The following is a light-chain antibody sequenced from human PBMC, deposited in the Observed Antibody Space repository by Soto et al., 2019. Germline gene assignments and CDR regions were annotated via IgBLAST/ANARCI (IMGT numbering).Light chain of an antibody. J-gene: IGKJ1*01. CDR2: DAS. CDR3: QQYNSYWT. V-gene: IGKV3-15*01. CDR1: QSVRSN. Sequence: EIVMTQSPATLSVSPGERATLSCRASQSVRSNLAWYQQRPGQAPRLLIYDASTRATGLPARFSGSGSGTEFTLTISSLQPDDFATYYCQQYNSYWTFGQGTKVDIK.